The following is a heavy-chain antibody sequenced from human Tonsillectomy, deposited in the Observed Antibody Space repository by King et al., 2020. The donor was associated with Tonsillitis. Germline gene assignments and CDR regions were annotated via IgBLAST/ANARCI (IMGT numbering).Heavy chain of an antibody. Sequence: QLQESGPGLVKPSETLSLTCTVSGGSISNYYWSWIRQPPGKGLEWIGYIYYSGSTNYNPSLKSRVTISVDTSKNQFSLKLSSVTAADTAVYYCARGPSSGWYRNAFGIWGNGTMVTVSS. D-gene: IGHD6-19*01. J-gene: IGHJ3*02. CDR3: ARGPSSGWYRNAFGI. V-gene: IGHV4-59*01. CDR2: IYYSGST. CDR1: GGSISNYY.